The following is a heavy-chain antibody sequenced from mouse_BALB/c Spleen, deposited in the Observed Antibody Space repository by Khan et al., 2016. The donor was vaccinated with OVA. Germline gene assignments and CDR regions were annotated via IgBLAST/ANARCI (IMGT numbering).Heavy chain of an antibody. Sequence: QVQLKESGPGLVAPSQSLSITCTVSGFSLIGYGINWVRQPPGKGLEWLGMIWGDGSTDYNSALKYKLSICKDNSKSQVFLKMNSLPSEDSARYYCARKLRLGEFAYWGQGTLVTVSA. J-gene: IGHJ3*01. V-gene: IGHV2-6-7*01. CDR2: IWGDGST. D-gene: IGHD1-2*01. CDR3: ARKLRLGEFAY. CDR1: GFSLIGYG.